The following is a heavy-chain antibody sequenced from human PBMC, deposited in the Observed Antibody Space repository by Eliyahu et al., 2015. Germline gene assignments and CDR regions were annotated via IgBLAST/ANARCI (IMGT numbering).Heavy chain of an antibody. D-gene: IGHD5-18*01. CDR3: AKDPRYSYGRLFDY. CDR1: GFTFSSYA. J-gene: IGHJ4*02. Sequence: EVQLLESGGGLVQPGGSLRXSCTASGFTFSSYAMSWVRQAPGKGLGWVSAISGSGGTTYYADSVKGRFTISRDNSKNTLYLQMNSLRAEDTAVYYCAKDPRYSYGRLFDYWGQGTLVTVSS. CDR2: ISGSGGTT. V-gene: IGHV3-23*01.